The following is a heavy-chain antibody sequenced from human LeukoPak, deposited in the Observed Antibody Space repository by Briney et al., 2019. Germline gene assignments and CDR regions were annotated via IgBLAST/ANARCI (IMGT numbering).Heavy chain of an antibody. CDR1: GFTFSSYE. CDR3: ARSPDTLDADAFDI. Sequence: GGSLRLSCVASGFTFSSYEMNWVSQAPGKGLECVSYITSGGTFISYADSVKGRFTISRDNAKNSVYLQMTSLRAEDTAVYYCARSPDTLDADAFDIWGQGTMVTVSS. J-gene: IGHJ3*02. V-gene: IGHV3-48*03. CDR2: ITSGGTFI.